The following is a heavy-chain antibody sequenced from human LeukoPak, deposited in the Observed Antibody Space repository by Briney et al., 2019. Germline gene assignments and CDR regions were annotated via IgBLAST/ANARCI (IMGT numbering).Heavy chain of an antibody. Sequence: ASVKVSCKASGYTFTGYYMHWVRQAPGQGLEWMGWINTNTGGTNYAQKFQGRVTMTRDTSISTAYMELSSLRSDDTAVYYCARGSIVGATFDYFDYWGQGTLVTVSS. V-gene: IGHV1-2*02. CDR1: GYTFTGYY. CDR3: ARGSIVGATFDYFDY. D-gene: IGHD1-26*01. J-gene: IGHJ4*02. CDR2: INTNTGGT.